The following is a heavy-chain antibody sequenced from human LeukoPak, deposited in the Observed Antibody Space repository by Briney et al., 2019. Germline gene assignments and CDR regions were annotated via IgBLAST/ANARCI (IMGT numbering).Heavy chain of an antibody. CDR1: GYTFTSYG. CDR2: ITSYDGET. J-gene: IGHJ4*02. CDR3: ARDPDFGENT. Sequence: GASVKVSCKASGYTFTSYGISWVRQAPGRRLEWMGLITSYDGETNYAQKFQDRVTMTTDTATSTAFLEVRSLTSDDTAVYFCARDPDFGENTWGQGTLVIVSS. D-gene: IGHD4-17*01. V-gene: IGHV1-18*01.